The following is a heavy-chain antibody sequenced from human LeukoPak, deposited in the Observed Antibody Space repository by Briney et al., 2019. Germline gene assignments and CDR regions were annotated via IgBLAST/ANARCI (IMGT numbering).Heavy chain of an antibody. CDR3: ARVVGGYDPPYNWFDP. CDR2: ISSSGSTK. Sequence: PGGSLRLSCAASGFTFSDYSMSWIRQAPGKGLEWLSYISSSGSTKYYADSVRGRLTISRDNAKNSLYLQMNSLRAEDTALYHCARVVGGYDPPYNWFDPWGQGTLVTVSS. V-gene: IGHV3-11*01. CDR1: GFTFSDYS. J-gene: IGHJ5*02. D-gene: IGHD5-12*01.